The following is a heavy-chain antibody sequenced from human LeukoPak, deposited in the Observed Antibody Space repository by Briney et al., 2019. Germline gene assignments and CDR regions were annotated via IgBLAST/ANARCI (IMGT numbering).Heavy chain of an antibody. CDR3: ARRDYYGSGSYPDY. CDR2: INHSGST. V-gene: IGHV4-34*01. J-gene: IGHJ4*02. CDR1: GVSFSGYY. Sequence: SETLSLTCAVYGVSFSGYYWSWIRQPPGKGLEWIGEINHSGSTNYNPSLKSRVTISVDTSKNQFSLKLSSVTAADTAVYYCARRDYYGSGSYPDYWGQGTLVTVSS. D-gene: IGHD3-10*01.